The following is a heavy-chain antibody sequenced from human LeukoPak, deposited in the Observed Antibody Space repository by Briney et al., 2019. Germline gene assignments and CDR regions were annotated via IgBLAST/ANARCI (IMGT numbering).Heavy chain of an antibody. V-gene: IGHV4-39*01. Sequence: SETLSLTCTVSGGSISSSSYYWGWIRQPPGKGLEWMGSIFYSGITYHNPSLKSRVTISVDTSKNQFSLKLRSVTAADTAVYYCARHVVGAYYFDYWGQGILVTVSS. J-gene: IGHJ4*02. CDR1: GGSISSSSYY. D-gene: IGHD4/OR15-4a*01. CDR2: IFYSGIT. CDR3: ARHVVGAYYFDY.